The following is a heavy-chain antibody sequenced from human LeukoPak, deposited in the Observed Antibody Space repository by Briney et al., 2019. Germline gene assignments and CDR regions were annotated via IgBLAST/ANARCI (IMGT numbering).Heavy chain of an antibody. CDR1: GYTFYNYA. V-gene: IGHV3-23*01. Sequence: GGSLRLACAAYGYTFYNYAVTWVRQAPGKGLEWVSSISHDGASTHYADSVKGRFTISRDNSKNTVFLQMDSLRAEDTAVYFCAKYGSGQLWLLGWYFDFWGRGTLVSVSS. J-gene: IGHJ2*01. CDR3: AKYGSGQLWLLGWYFDF. D-gene: IGHD3-16*01. CDR2: ISHDGAST.